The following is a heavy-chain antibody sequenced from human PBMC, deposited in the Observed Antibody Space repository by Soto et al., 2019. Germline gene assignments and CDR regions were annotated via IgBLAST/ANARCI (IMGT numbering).Heavy chain of an antibody. CDR2: LYYSGST. J-gene: IGHJ4*02. Sequence: PSETLSLTCTVSGGSISSYYWSWIRQPPGKGLEWIGYLYYSGSTNYSPSLKSRVTISVDTSKNQFSLKLSSVTAADTAVYYCARESGYERYFDYWGLGTLVTVSS. V-gene: IGHV4-59*12. D-gene: IGHD5-12*01. CDR1: GGSISSYY. CDR3: ARESGYERYFDY.